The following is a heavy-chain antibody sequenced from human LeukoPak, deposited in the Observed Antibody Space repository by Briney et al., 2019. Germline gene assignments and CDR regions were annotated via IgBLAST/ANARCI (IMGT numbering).Heavy chain of an antibody. CDR2: IRYDGSNK. J-gene: IGHJ4*02. CDR3: AKDFRITMVRGVVDY. V-gene: IGHV3-30*02. D-gene: IGHD3-10*01. CDR1: GFTFSSHG. Sequence: GGSLRLSRAASGFTFSSHGMHWVRQAPGKGLEWVAFIRYDGSNKYYADSVKGRFTISRDNSKNTLYLQMNSLRAEDTAVYYCAKDFRITMVRGVVDYWGQGTLVTVSS.